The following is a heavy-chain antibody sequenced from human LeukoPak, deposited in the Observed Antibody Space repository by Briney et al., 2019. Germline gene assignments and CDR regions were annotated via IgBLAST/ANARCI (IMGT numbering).Heavy chain of an antibody. CDR1: GGSISSYY. CDR2: IYYSGST. V-gene: IGHV4-59*01. D-gene: IGHD1-26*01. CDR3: ARRPVGAGGFVDC. J-gene: IGHJ4*02. Sequence: SETLSLTCTVSGGSISSYYWSWIRQPPGKGLEWIGYIYYSGSTNYNPSLKSRVTISVDTSKNQFSLKLSSVTAADTAVYYCARRPVGAGGFVDCWGQGTLVTVSS.